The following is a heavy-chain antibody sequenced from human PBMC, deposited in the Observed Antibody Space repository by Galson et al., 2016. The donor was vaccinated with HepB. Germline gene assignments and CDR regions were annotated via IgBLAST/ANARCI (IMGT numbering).Heavy chain of an antibody. Sequence: SETLSLTCAVYGGSFSGYYWSWIRQPPGKGLEWIGDINDSGSTNYNPSLKSRVTISVDTSKNQFSLKLNPVTAADTAVYYCARPRSLTVRGFFDIWGQGTMVTVSS. D-gene: IGHD2-15*01. CDR3: ARPRSLTVRGFFDI. J-gene: IGHJ3*02. CDR2: INDSGST. CDR1: GGSFSGYY. V-gene: IGHV4-34*01.